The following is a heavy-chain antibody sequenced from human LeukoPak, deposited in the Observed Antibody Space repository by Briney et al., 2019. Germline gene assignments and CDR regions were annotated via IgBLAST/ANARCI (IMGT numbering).Heavy chain of an antibody. J-gene: IGHJ6*02. Sequence: SQTLSLTCAISGDSVSSNSAAWNWIRQSPSRGLEWLGRTYYRSKWYNDYAVSVKSRITINPDTSKNQFSLQLNSVTPEDTAVYYCARVQIEMATIMDYYYGMDVWGQGTTVTVSS. CDR2: TYYRSKWYN. CDR3: ARVQIEMATIMDYYYGMDV. D-gene: IGHD5-24*01. V-gene: IGHV6-1*01. CDR1: GDSVSSNSAA.